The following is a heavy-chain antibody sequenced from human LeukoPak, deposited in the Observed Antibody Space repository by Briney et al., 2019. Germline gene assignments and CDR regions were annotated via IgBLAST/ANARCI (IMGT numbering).Heavy chain of an antibody. J-gene: IGHJ5*02. CDR1: GFTFSSYG. CDR2: ISYDGSNK. D-gene: IGHD4-17*01. CDR3: AKSPKNYGDYDWFDP. Sequence: GRSLRLSCAASGFTFSSYGMHWVRQAPGKGLEWVAVISYDGSNKYYADSVKGRFTISRDNSKNTLYLQMNSLRAEDTAVYYCAKSPKNYGDYDWFDPWGQGTLVTVSS. V-gene: IGHV3-30*18.